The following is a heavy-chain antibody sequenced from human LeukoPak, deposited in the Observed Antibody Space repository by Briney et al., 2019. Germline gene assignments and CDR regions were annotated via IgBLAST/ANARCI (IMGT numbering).Heavy chain of an antibody. CDR2: ITTNGGRT. Sequence: PGGSLRLSCAASGFTFGDYYMSWVRQAPGKGLEWVSFITTNGGRTSYADSVEGRFTISRDNPRNTLYMQMNSLRDEDTAVYYCAIMHGYYDGTGYWVQWGQGTLVTVSS. CDR3: AIMHGYYDGTGYWVQ. CDR1: GFTFGDYY. J-gene: IGHJ1*01. V-gene: IGHV3-23*01. D-gene: IGHD3-22*01.